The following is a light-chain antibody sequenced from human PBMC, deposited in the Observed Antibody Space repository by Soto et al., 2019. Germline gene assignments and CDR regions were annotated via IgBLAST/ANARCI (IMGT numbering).Light chain of an antibody. CDR2: SAS. CDR3: QQTYSTPRN. Sequence: DTQMTQSPSSLSASVGDRVTITCRASRSINTYVNWYQQRPGKAPELLIYSASSLHTGVPSRFSGSGAGTDFTFTINSLLPEDFAIYYCQQTYSTPRNFGQGTKVDIK. J-gene: IGKJ1*01. V-gene: IGKV1-39*01. CDR1: RSINTY.